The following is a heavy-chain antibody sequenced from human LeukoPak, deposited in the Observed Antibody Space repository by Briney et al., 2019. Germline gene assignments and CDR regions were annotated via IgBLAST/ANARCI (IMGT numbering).Heavy chain of an antibody. Sequence: GRSLRLSCAASGFTFSSYGMHWVRQAPGKGLEWVAVISYDGSNKYYADSVKGRFTISRDNSKNTLYLQMNSLRAEDTAVYYCAKESHMKGVYYFDYWGQGTLVTVSS. V-gene: IGHV3-30*18. CDR1: GFTFSSYG. CDR3: AKESHMKGVYYFDY. J-gene: IGHJ4*02. D-gene: IGHD2-21*01. CDR2: ISYDGSNK.